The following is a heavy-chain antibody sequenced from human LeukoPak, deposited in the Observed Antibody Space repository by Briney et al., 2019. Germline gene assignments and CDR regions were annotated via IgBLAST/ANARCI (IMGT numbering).Heavy chain of an antibody. J-gene: IGHJ5*02. V-gene: IGHV1-46*01. Sequence: GASVKVSCKASGYTFTSYYMHWVRQAPGQGLERMGIINPSGGSTSYAQKFQGRVTMTRDMSTSTVYMELSSLRSEDTAVYYCARESPYCGGDCYSGAHWFDPWGRGTLVTVSS. CDR3: ARESPYCGGDCYSGAHWFDP. CDR2: INPSGGST. D-gene: IGHD2-21*02. CDR1: GYTFTSYY.